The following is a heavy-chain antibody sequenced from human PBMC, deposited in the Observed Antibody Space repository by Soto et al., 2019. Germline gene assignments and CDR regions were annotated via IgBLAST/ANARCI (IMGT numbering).Heavy chain of an antibody. CDR2: IGTAGDT. V-gene: IGHV3-13*04. D-gene: IGHD4-17*01. CDR3: AKEMKWGGMTTIHYFDS. CDR1: GFTFCNYD. J-gene: IGHJ4*02. Sequence: SLRLSCAASGFTFCNYDMHWVRQATGKGLEWVSAIGTAGDTYYPGSVRGRFTISRDNAKSSLFLQMNSLRPDDTALYYCAKEMKWGGMTTIHYFDSWGQGTLVTVPS.